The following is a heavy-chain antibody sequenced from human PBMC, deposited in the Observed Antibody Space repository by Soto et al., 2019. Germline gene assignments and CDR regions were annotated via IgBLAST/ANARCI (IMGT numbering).Heavy chain of an antibody. J-gene: IGHJ5*02. CDR1: GFSLSTSGVG. Sequence: QITLKESGPTLVKPTQTLTLTCTFSGFSLSTSGVGVGWIRQPPGKALEWLAIIYWDDDKRYSPSLKSRLTLTKDTSKNQVVLTMTNMDPVDTAPYYCAHRRRFCSGNSCYSIWFAPWGQGTLVTVSS. D-gene: IGHD2-15*01. V-gene: IGHV2-5*02. CDR2: IYWDDDK. CDR3: AHRRRFCSGNSCYSIWFAP.